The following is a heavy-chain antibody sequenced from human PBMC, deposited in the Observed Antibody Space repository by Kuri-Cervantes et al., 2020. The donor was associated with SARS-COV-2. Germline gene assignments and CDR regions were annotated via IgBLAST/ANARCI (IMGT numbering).Heavy chain of an antibody. V-gene: IGHV1-2*02. D-gene: IGHD3-22*01. CDR3: ARMETENAGHLGGIVSRRLDP. J-gene: IGHJ5*02. CDR1: GYTFTGYY. Sequence: ASVKVSCKASGYTFTGYYMHWVRQAPGQGLEWMGWINPNSGGTNYAQKFQGRVTMTRDTSISTAYMELSRLRSDDTAIYYCARMETENAGHLGGIVSRRLDPWGQGTLVTVSS. CDR2: INPNSGGT.